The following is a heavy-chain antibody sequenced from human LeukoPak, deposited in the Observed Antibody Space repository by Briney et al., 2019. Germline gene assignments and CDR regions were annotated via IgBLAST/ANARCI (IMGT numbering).Heavy chain of an antibody. D-gene: IGHD3-3*01. V-gene: IGHV3-64*01. CDR2: ISSNGGST. CDR1: GFTFSSYA. CDR3: ARDGAPGTIFGVVIGFYFDY. J-gene: IGHJ4*02. Sequence: GGTLRLSCAASGFTFSSYAMHWVRQAPGKGLEYVSAISSNGGSTYYANSVKGRFTISRDNSKNTLYLQMGSLRAEDMAVYYCARDGAPGTIFGVVIGFYFDYWGQGTLVTVSS.